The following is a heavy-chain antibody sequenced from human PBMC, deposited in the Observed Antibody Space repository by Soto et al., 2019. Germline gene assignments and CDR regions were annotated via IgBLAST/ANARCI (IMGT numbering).Heavy chain of an antibody. CDR3: AREGMAPLRAFDS. CDR1: GDRVSSNPAA. Sequence: PSQTLSLTCAISGDRVSSNPAAWNWRRKSPSRALEWLGRAYLSSKWVNNYAESVTSGITFDPDACKNQFSLRMTSVTLEDTAVYYRAREGMAPLRAFDSWGEGTEVTDSS. V-gene: IGHV6-1*01. J-gene: IGHJ4*01. CDR2: AYLSSKWVN. D-gene: IGHD5-12*01.